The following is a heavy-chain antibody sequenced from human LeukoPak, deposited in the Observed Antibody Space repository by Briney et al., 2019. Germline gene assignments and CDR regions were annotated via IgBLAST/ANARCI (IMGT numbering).Heavy chain of an antibody. D-gene: IGHD3-10*01. CDR1: GYSFTTYW. V-gene: IGHV5-10-1*01. J-gene: IGHJ4*02. Sequence: GESLRISCKGSGYSFTTYWISWVRQMPGKGLEWMGRIDPSDSYTNDSPSFQGHVTISADKSISTVYLQWSSLRASDTAMYYCARQAVRDFDYWGQGTPVTVSS. CDR3: ARQAVRDFDY. CDR2: IDPSDSYT.